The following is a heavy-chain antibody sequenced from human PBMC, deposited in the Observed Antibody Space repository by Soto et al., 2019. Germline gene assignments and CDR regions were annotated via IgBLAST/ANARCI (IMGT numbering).Heavy chain of an antibody. CDR1: GFTFTSSA. J-gene: IGHJ3*02. CDR3: AAGVTYDGNFDI. CDR2: IVVGSVNT. D-gene: IGHD5-12*01. Sequence: QMQLVQSGPEVKKPGTSVKVSCKASGFTFTSSAMQWVRQARGQRLEWIGWIVVGSVNTNYAQKFQERDSITGDMSTRTAYMELSSLRSEDTAVYYCAAGVTYDGNFDIWGQGTMVTVSS. V-gene: IGHV1-58*02.